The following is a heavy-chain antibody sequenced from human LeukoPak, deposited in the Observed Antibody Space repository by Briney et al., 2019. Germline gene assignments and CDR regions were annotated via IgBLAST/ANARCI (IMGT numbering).Heavy chain of an antibody. CDR2: IYYSGGT. CDR3: ARKSRLGYNFDY. CDR1: GYSISSSDW. V-gene: IGHV4-28*01. Sequence: SETLSLTCAVSGYSISSSDWWGWIRQPPGKGLEWIGYIYYSGGTYYNPSLKSRVAMSVDTSKNQFSLKLSSVTAVDTAVYYCARKSRLGYNFDYWGQGALATVSS. D-gene: IGHD2-15*01. J-gene: IGHJ4*02.